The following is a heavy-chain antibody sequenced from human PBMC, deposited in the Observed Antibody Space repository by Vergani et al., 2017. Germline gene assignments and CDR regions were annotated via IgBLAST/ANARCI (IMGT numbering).Heavy chain of an antibody. CDR2: ISGSGGST. J-gene: IGHJ3*02. CDR1: GFTFGSYA. D-gene: IGHD3-22*01. V-gene: IGHV3-23*01. Sequence: EVQLLESGGGLVQPGGSLRLSCAASGFTFGSYAMSWVRQAPGKGLEWVSAISGSGGSTYYADSVKGRFTISRDNSKNTLYLQMNSLRAEDTAVYYCAKDRAMIRAFDIWGQGTMVTVSS. CDR3: AKDRAMIRAFDI.